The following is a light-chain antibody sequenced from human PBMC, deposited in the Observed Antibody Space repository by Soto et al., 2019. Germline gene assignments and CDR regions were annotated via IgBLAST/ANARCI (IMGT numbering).Light chain of an antibody. J-gene: IGLJ1*01. V-gene: IGLV2-14*01. CDR2: AVS. CDR3: SSYTSDSSYV. CDR1: SGDIGSYDY. Sequence: SALTQPASVSGSPGQSITISCTGTSGDIGSYDYVSWYQQHPGKAPQLMIYAVSNRPSGVSNRFSASKSGNTASLFISGLQAEDEADYYCSSYTSDSSYVFGSGTKVTVL.